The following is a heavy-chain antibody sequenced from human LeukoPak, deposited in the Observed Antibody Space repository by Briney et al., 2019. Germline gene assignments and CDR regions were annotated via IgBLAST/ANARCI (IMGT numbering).Heavy chain of an antibody. CDR2: INPNSGGT. Sequence: VKVSCKASGYTFTGYYMHWVRQAPGQGLEWMGRINPNSGGTNYAQKFQGRVTMTRDTSISTAYMELSRLRFDDTAVYYCARQYSSSWYRCDPWGQGTLVTVSS. CDR3: ARQYSSSWYRCDP. CDR1: GYTFTGYY. V-gene: IGHV1-2*06. D-gene: IGHD6-13*01. J-gene: IGHJ5*02.